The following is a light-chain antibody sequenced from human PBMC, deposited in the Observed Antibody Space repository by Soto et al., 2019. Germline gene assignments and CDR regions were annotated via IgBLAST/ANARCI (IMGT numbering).Light chain of an antibody. CDR1: QSISSW. CDR3: QQYNRYSWT. V-gene: IGKV1-5*01. J-gene: IGKJ1*01. CDR2: DAS. Sequence: DIQMTQSPSTLSASVGDRVTITCRASQSISSWLAWYQQKPGKAPKLLIYDASSLESGGPSRFSGSGSGTEFTLTISSLQPDDFATYDCQQYNRYSWTFGQGTKVEIK.